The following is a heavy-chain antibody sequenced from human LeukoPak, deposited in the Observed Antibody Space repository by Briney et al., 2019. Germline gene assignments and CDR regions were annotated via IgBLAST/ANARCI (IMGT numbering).Heavy chain of an antibody. CDR3: ARQGVGSTSLDAFDI. CDR1: GYSISSGYY. D-gene: IGHD2-2*01. J-gene: IGHJ3*02. CDR2: TYHSGST. Sequence: SETLSLTCAVSGYSISSGYYWGWIRQPPGKGLEWIGSTYHSGSTYYNPSLKSRVTISVDTSKNQFSLKLSSVTAADTAVYYCARQGVGSTSLDAFDIWGQGTMVTVSS. V-gene: IGHV4-38-2*01.